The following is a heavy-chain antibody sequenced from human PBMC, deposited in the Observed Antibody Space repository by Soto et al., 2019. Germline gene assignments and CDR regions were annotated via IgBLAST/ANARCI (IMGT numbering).Heavy chain of an antibody. D-gene: IGHD3-3*01. CDR1: GYTFNTYG. J-gene: IGHJ5*02. Sequence: ASVKVSCKTSGYTFNTYGINWVRQAPGQGLELMGWISAYDGKTTYAGKFQGRVTLTTDTSTSTAYMELRSLRSDDTAIYYCARDPHEFWTSYWFDPWGQGTPVTVPQ. CDR3: ARDPHEFWTSYWFDP. CDR2: ISAYDGKT. V-gene: IGHV1-18*01.